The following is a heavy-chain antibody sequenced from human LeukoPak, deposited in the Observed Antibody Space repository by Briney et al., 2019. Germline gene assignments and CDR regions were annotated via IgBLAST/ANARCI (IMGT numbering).Heavy chain of an antibody. J-gene: IGHJ1*01. Sequence: KPGESLNIFYWASGHSYTSYWNVGLRQMPGKGLEWMGIIYPGDSDTRYSPSFQGQVTISADKSISTAYLQWSSLKASDTAMYYCARFISREELTATFNWGQGTLVTVSS. D-gene: IGHD3-10*01. V-gene: IGHV5-51*01. CDR2: IYPGDSDT. CDR3: ARFISREELTATFN. CDR1: GHSYTSYW.